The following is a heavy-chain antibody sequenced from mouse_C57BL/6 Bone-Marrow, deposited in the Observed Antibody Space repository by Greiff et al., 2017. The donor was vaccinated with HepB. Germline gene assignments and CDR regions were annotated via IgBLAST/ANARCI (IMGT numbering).Heavy chain of an antibody. V-gene: IGHV1-69*01. Sequence: QVQLQQPGAELVMPGASVKLSCKASGYTFTSYWMHWVKQRPGQGLEWIGEIDPSDSYTNYNQKFKGKSTLTVDKSSSTAYMQLSSLTSEDSAVYYCARERGKDVGFAYWGQGTLVTVSA. J-gene: IGHJ3*01. CDR1: GYTFTSYW. CDR3: ARERGKDVGFAY. CDR2: IDPSDSYT. D-gene: IGHD2-1*01.